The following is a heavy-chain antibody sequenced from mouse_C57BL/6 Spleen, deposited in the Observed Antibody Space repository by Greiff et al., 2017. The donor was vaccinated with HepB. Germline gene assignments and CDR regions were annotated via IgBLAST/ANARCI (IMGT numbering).Heavy chain of an antibody. CDR3: TKITTVVATRDYFDY. CDR2: IDPEAGDT. Sequence: VQLQQSGAELVRPGASVKLSCTASGFNIKDYYMHWVKQRPEQGLEWIGRIDPEAGDTEYAPKFQGKATMTADTSSNTAYLQLSSLTSEDTAVYYCTKITTVVATRDYFDYWGQSTTLTVSS. J-gene: IGHJ2*01. V-gene: IGHV14-1*01. D-gene: IGHD1-1*01. CDR1: GFNIKDYY.